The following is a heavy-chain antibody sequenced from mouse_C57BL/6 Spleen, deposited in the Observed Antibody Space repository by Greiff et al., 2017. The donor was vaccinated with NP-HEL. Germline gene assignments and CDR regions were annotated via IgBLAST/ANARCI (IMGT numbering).Heavy chain of an antibody. Sequence: VQLQQPGAELVKPGASVKLSCKASGYTFTSYWMHWVKQRPGQGLEWIGMIHPNSGSTNYNEKFKSKATLTVDKSSSTAYMQLSSLTSEDSAVYCCSRLCGSSLDCYFDVWGTGTTVTVSS. CDR3: SRLCGSSLDCYFDV. CDR2: IHPNSGST. J-gene: IGHJ1*03. V-gene: IGHV1-64*01. D-gene: IGHD1-1*01. CDR1: GYTFTSYW.